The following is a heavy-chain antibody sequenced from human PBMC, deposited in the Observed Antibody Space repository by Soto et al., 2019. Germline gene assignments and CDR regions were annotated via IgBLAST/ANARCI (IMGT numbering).Heavy chain of an antibody. J-gene: IGHJ6*02. CDR3: SDGGVRGVITRARGYYVMDF. V-gene: IGHV5-51*01. Sequence: RGESLKISCKGSGYSFTSYWIGWVRQMPGKGLEWMGIIYPGDSDIRYSPSFQGQVTISADKSISTAYLQWSGLKASDTAMYYCSDGGVRGVITRARGYYVMDFWAQGTTVIVSS. D-gene: IGHD3-10*01. CDR1: GYSFTSYW. CDR2: IYPGDSDI.